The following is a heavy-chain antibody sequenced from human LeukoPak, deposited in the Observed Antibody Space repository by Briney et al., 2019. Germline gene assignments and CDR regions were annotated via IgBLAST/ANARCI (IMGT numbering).Heavy chain of an antibody. D-gene: IGHD6-19*01. J-gene: IGHJ4*02. Sequence: PGGSLRLSCAASGFTFSSYAMSWVRQAPGKGLEWVSAISGSGGSTYYADSVKGRFTISRDNAKNSLYLQMNSLRAEDTAVYYCARDRPGIAVAARDYWGQGTLVTVSS. CDR2: ISGSGGST. V-gene: IGHV3-23*01. CDR3: ARDRPGIAVAARDY. CDR1: GFTFSSYA.